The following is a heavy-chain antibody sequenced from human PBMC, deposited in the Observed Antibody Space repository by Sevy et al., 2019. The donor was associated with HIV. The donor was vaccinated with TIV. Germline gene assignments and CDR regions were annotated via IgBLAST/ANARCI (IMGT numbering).Heavy chain of an antibody. CDR2: ISSSSSTI. D-gene: IGHD3-10*01. Sequence: GGSLRLSCVASGFTFSSYSMSWVRQTPGKGLEWLSLISSSSSTIHPADSVKGRFTISRDNAKNSLYLQMNSLRAEDTAMYYCARGTGSGSFLFDYWGQGTLVTVSS. J-gene: IGHJ4*02. V-gene: IGHV3-48*01. CDR3: ARGTGSGSFLFDY. CDR1: GFTFSSYS.